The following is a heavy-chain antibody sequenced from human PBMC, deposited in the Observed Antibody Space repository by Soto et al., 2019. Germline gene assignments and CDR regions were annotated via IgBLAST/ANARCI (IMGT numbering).Heavy chain of an antibody. CDR2: IWNDGSNK. CDR3: VRDQSVAGPTTLFDP. CDR1: GFTFSSYG. D-gene: IGHD6-19*01. V-gene: IGHV3-33*01. Sequence: GGSLRLSCAASGFTFSSYGMHWVRQAPGKGLEWVAVIWNDGSNKYYADSVKGRFTISRDNSKNTLYLQMNNLRAEDTAVYYCVRDQSVAGPTTLFDPWGQGVLVTVSS. J-gene: IGHJ5*02.